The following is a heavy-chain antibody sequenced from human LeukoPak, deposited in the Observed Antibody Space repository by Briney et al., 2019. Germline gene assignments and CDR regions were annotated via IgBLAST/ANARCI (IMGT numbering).Heavy chain of an antibody. D-gene: IGHD2-2*01. CDR3: ARAGYCSSTSCYFDY. Sequence: SETLSLTCTVSGGSISSGGYYWSWIRQHPGKGLEWIGYIYYSGSTYYNPSRKSRATISVDTSKNQFSLKLSSVTAADTAVYYCARAGYCSSTSCYFDYWGQGTLVTVSS. CDR2: IYYSGST. V-gene: IGHV4-31*03. CDR1: GGSISSGGYY. J-gene: IGHJ4*02.